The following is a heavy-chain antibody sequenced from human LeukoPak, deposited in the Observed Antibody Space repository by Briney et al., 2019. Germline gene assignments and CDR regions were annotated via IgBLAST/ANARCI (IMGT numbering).Heavy chain of an antibody. CDR3: ASQKIVVVFD. V-gene: IGHV4-59*01. J-gene: IGHJ4*02. D-gene: IGHD2-15*01. Sequence: SETLSLTCTVSGGSISSYYWSWIRQPPGKGLEWIGYKTSSGSTDYNPSLKRRVTISVDTSKNQFSLKLTSVTAADTAVYYCASQKIVVVFDWGQGTLVTVSS. CDR1: GGSISSYY. CDR2: KTSSGST.